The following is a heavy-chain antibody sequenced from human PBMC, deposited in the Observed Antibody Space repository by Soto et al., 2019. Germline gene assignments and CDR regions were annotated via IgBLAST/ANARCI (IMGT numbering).Heavy chain of an antibody. CDR2: IYWNDDK. CDR1: GFSLTTGGLG. Sequence: ASGPTLVNPTQTLTLTCTFSGFSLTTGGLGVTWIRQPPGKALEWLAVIYWNDDKRYNPSLKSRLTITKDTSKNHVVLTMTNMDPVDTATYYCGHRRPSNDYSGLDVWGQGTTVTVSS. V-gene: IGHV2-5*01. CDR3: GHRRPSNDYSGLDV. D-gene: IGHD2-8*01. J-gene: IGHJ6*02.